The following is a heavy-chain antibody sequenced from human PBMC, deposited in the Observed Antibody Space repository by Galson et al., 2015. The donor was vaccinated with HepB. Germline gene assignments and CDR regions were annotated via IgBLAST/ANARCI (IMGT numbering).Heavy chain of an antibody. D-gene: IGHD2-2*01. V-gene: IGHV1-69*13. J-gene: IGHJ6*02. CDR3: ARDRLVPAAMGYYYYGMDV. CDR2: IIPIFGTA. Sequence: SVKVSCKASGGTFSSYAISWVRQAPGQGLEWMGGIIPIFGTANYAQKFQGRVTITADESTSTAYMELSSLRSEDTAVYYCARDRLVPAAMGYYYYGMDVWGQGTTVTVSS. CDR1: GGTFSSYA.